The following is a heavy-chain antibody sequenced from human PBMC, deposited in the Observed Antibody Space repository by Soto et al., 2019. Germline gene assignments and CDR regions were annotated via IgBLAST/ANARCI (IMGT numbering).Heavy chain of an antibody. V-gene: IGHV1-8*01. Sequence: QAQLVQSGTEVKKPGASVKVSCQASGYTFTNYDIFWMRQATGEGLEWMGWMNPYSNNTGYAEKFQGRVTMTRDTATSTAYMALSGLTSEDTAVYYCARGASYYYHKHGDYRNWYFDLWGRGTLLRVSS. CDR3: ARGASYYYHKHGDYRNWYFDL. CDR1: GYTFTNYD. D-gene: IGHD3-22*01. J-gene: IGHJ2*01. CDR2: MNPYSNNT.